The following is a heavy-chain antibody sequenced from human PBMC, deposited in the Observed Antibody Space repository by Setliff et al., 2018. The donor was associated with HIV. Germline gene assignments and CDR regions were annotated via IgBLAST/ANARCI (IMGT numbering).Heavy chain of an antibody. CDR2: IRYDGSDK. J-gene: IGHJ6*03. CDR3: AKNARDYYYYYMDV. Sequence: CAASGFTFSSHGMHWVRQAPGKGLEWVTFIRYDGSDKYYADSVKGRFTISRDNSKNTLYLQMNSLRTEDTAVYYCAKNARDYYYYYMDVWGKGTTVTVSS. V-gene: IGHV3-30*02. CDR1: GFTFSSHG.